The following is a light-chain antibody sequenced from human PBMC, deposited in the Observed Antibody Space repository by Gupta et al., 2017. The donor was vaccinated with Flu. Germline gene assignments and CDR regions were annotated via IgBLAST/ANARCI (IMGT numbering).Light chain of an antibody. CDR1: KIGSET. V-gene: IGLV3-21*02. J-gene: IGLJ3*02. Sequence: GETARSTGGGNKIGSETVHWYQQKPGQAPVLVVCDDRHRPSGIPERFSGSKSGNTATLTISRVEAGDEADYYCQVWDTNNDDWVFGGGTMLTVL. CDR3: QVWDTNNDDWV. CDR2: DDR.